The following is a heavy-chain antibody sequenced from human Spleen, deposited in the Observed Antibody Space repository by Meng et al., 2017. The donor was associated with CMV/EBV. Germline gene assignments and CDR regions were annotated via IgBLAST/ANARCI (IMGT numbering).Heavy chain of an antibody. V-gene: IGHV4-59*01. D-gene: IGHD2-2*01. CDR2: MSYSGST. Sequence: GSLRLSCSVSDVSISSNYYWSWIRQPPGKGLEWIGYMSYSGSTNYNPSLKSRVTISIDMSKNQFSLKLTSVTAADTAVYYCARDPSPSLPAFDYWGQGALVTVSS. CDR3: ARDPSPSLPAFDY. CDR1: DVSISSNYY. J-gene: IGHJ4*02.